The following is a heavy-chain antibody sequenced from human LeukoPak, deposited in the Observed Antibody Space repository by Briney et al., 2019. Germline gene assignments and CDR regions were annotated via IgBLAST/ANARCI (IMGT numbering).Heavy chain of an antibody. CDR1: GFTFSTYG. CDR2: IWYDGSNI. CDR3: ARGFGELSGGLDY. Sequence: TGTSLRLSCAASGFTFSTYGMHWVRQAPGEGLEWVAIIWYDGSNIYYADSVKGRFTISRDNSKNTLYLQMNSLRVEDTAVYYCARGFGELSGGLDYWGQGTLVTVSS. J-gene: IGHJ4*02. D-gene: IGHD3-16*02. V-gene: IGHV3-33*01.